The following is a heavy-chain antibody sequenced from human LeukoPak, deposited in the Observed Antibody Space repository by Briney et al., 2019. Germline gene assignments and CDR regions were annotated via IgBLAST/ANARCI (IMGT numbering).Heavy chain of an antibody. CDR2: ISAYNGNT. Sequence: GASVKVSCKASGYTFTSYGISWVRQAPGQGLEWMGWISAYNGNTNYAQKFQGRVTITADESTSTAYMELSSLRSEDTAVYNCARDWGTYYDILTGYTGNWFDPWGQGTLVTVSS. V-gene: IGHV1-18*01. D-gene: IGHD3-9*01. CDR3: ARDWGTYYDILTGYTGNWFDP. CDR1: GYTFTSYG. J-gene: IGHJ5*02.